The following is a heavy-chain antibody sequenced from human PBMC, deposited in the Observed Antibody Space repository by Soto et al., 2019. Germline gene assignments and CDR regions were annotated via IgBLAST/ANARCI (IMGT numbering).Heavy chain of an antibody. CDR3: ARWAGQVRDYGGPFDY. Sequence: ASVKVSCKASGERFTTYGISWVRQAPGQGLEWMGWISTYNTNTKYAPKFQGRLLLTTDTSTTTAHMELRSLRPDDTAVYYCARWAGQVRDYGGPFDYWGQGTLVTVSS. CDR1: GERFTTYG. V-gene: IGHV1-18*04. J-gene: IGHJ4*02. D-gene: IGHD4-17*01. CDR2: ISTYNTNT.